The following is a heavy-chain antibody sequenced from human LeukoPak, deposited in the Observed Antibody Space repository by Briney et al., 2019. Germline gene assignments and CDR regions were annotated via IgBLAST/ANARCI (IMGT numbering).Heavy chain of an antibody. V-gene: IGHV1-69*13. D-gene: IGHD3-22*01. CDR3: ARYRRRGYYDSSGYQGAFDI. CDR1: GGTFSSYA. J-gene: IGHJ3*02. Sequence: SVKVSCKASGGTFSSYAISWVRQAPGQGLEWMGGIIPIFGTANYAQKFQGRVTITADESTSTAYMELSSLRSEDTAVYYCARYRRRGYYDSSGYQGAFDIWGQGTMVTVSS. CDR2: IIPIFGTA.